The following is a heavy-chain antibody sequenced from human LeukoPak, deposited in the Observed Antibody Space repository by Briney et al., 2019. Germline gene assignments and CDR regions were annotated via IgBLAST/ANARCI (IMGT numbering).Heavy chain of an antibody. CDR2: ITSSSSAI. CDR1: RFTFSGYS. D-gene: IGHD1-26*01. V-gene: IGHV3-48*01. J-gene: IGHJ4*02. CDR3: ARVRGSYHFDY. Sequence: PGGSLRLPCAASRFTFSGYSMNWVRQAPGKGLEWVSYITSSSSAIYYADSVKGRFTISRDNAKNSLYLQMNSLRAEDTAVYYCARVRGSYHFDYWGQGTLVTVSS.